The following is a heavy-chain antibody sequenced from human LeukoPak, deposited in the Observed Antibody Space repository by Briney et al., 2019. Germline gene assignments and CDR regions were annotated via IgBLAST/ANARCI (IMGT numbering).Heavy chain of an antibody. CDR3: ARVVGFGDYPFDY. J-gene: IGHJ4*02. D-gene: IGHD4-17*01. Sequence: ASVKVSCKASGYXFSGHYIHWVRQAPGQGLEWMGWIYPNSGGTNYAQKFQGRVTMTRDTSISTAYMELGRLKSDDTAMYYCARVVGFGDYPFDYWGQGTLVTVSS. V-gene: IGHV1-2*02. CDR2: IYPNSGGT. CDR1: GYXFSGHY.